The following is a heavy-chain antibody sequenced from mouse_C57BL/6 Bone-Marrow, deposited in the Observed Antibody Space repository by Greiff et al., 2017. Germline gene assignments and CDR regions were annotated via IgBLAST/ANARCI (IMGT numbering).Heavy chain of an antibody. J-gene: IGHJ2*01. CDR2: INPSSGYT. CDR1: GYTFTSYW. Sequence: QVQLQQSGAELAKPGASVKLSCKASGYTFTSYWMHWVKQRPGQGLEWIGYINPSSGYTKYIQKFKDKATLTADKSSSTAYMQLSSLTYEYSAVYCCALCIYYDSYYFYDWGQGTTLTVAS. V-gene: IGHV1-7*01. D-gene: IGHD2-4*01. CDR3: ALCIYYDSYYFYD.